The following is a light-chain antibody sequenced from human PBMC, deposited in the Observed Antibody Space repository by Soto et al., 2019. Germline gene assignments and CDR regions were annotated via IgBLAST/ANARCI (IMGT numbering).Light chain of an antibody. CDR2: GAS. Sequence: EIVMTQSPATLSVSPGERATLSCRASQSVSSNLAWYQQKPGQAPRLVIYGASTRATGIPARFSGSGSGTEFTLTNSSMQSEDFAVYYCQQSNNWPRTFGQGTKLEIK. J-gene: IGKJ2*01. CDR3: QQSNNWPRT. CDR1: QSVSSN. V-gene: IGKV3-15*01.